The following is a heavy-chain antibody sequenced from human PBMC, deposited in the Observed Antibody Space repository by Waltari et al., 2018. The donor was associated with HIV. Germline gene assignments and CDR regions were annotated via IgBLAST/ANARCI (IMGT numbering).Heavy chain of an antibody. CDR1: GFTFSSFG. CDR2: IWYDGGDK. D-gene: IGHD6-6*01. CDR3: ASDKAPYSTSSAVDY. V-gene: IGHV3-33*01. J-gene: IGHJ4*02. Sequence: VQLVASGGGVGQPGGSLRPSCAGSGFTFSSFGFHGVRQAPGSGLQLLAGIWYDGGDKLYAESVKGRFSISRDNSRNTVFLQMNRLRVEDTALYYCASDKAPYSTSSAVDYWGQGTLVTVSS.